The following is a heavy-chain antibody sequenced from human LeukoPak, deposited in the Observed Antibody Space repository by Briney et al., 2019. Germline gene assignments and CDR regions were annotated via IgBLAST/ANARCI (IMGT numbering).Heavy chain of an antibody. J-gene: IGHJ4*02. D-gene: IGHD3-10*01. CDR3: ARESERYGSGSYYSLFDY. Sequence: GGSLRLSCAASGFTFSSYWMHWVRQAPGKGLVWVSRINSDGSSTSYADSVKGRFTISRDNAKNTLYLQMNSLRAEDAAVYYCARESERYGSGSYYSLFDYWGQGTLVTVSS. V-gene: IGHV3-74*01. CDR2: INSDGSST. CDR1: GFTFSSYW.